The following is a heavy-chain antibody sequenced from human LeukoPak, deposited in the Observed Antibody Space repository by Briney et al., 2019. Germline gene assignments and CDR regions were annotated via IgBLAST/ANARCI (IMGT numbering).Heavy chain of an antibody. D-gene: IGHD6-6*01. V-gene: IGHV3-74*01. CDR2: IKNDGSST. J-gene: IGHJ3*02. CDR1: GFTFSSYW. Sequence: GGSLRLSCAASGFTFSSYWMHWVRQAPGRGLVWVSRIKNDGSSTSYADSVKGRFTISRDNAKNTLYLQMNSLRAEDTAVYYCARTPAARYAFDIWGQGTMVTVSS. CDR3: ARTPAARYAFDI.